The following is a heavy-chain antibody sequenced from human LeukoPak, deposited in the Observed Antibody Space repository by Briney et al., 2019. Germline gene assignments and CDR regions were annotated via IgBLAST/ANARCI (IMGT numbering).Heavy chain of an antibody. J-gene: IGHJ3*02. CDR3: ARAYNWNELDAFDI. D-gene: IGHD1-20*01. Sequence: PSETLSLTCTVPGGSISSSSYYWGWIRQPPGKGLEWIAYIYYSGTTDYNPSLKSRVPIAVDPSKNHFSLNLSSVTAADTAVYYCARAYNWNELDAFDIWGQGTMVTVSS. CDR1: GGSISSSSYY. V-gene: IGHV4-61*03. CDR2: IYYSGTT.